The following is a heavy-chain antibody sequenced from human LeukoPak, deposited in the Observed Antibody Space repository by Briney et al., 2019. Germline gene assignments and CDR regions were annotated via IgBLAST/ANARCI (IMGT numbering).Heavy chain of an antibody. CDR2: IYYSGST. CDR1: GGSISSSSYY. D-gene: IGHD2-15*01. Sequence: SETLSLTCTVSGGSISSSSYYWGWIRQPPGKGLEWIGSIYYSGSTYYNPSLKSRVTISVDTSKNQFSLKLSSVTAADTAVYYCARGQRDVVVVAATPYYYYYGMDVWGQGTTVTVSS. CDR3: ARGQRDVVVVAATPYYYYYGMDV. J-gene: IGHJ6*02. V-gene: IGHV4-39*01.